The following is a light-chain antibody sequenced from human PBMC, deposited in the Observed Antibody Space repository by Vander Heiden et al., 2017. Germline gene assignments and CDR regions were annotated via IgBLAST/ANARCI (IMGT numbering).Light chain of an antibody. CDR1: QSVSSY. CDR2: EAS. Sequence: EIVLTQSPATVSLSPRERATLPCRPSQSVSSYLAWYQQKPGQAPRLLIYEASNRATGIPARFSGSGSGTDFTLTISSLEPEDFAVYYCQQRSNWLTFGGGTKVEIK. J-gene: IGKJ4*01. V-gene: IGKV3-11*01. CDR3: QQRSNWLT.